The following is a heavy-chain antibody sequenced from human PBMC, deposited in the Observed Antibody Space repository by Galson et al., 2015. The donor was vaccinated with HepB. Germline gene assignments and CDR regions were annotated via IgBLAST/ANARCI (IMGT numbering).Heavy chain of an antibody. CDR2: ISYDGSNK. CDR3: ARPSSGWYGGGYFDY. J-gene: IGHJ4*02. D-gene: IGHD6-19*01. V-gene: IGHV3-30*04. CDR1: GFAFSSCA. Sequence: LSLSCAASGFAFSSCAMHWVRQAPGKGLEWVAVISYDGSNKYYADSVRGRFTVSRDNSKNTLYLQMNSLRAEDTAVYYCARPSSGWYGGGYFDYWGQGTLVTVSS.